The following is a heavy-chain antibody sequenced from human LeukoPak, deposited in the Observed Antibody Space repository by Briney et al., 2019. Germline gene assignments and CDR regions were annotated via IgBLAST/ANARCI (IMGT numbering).Heavy chain of an antibody. D-gene: IGHD6-19*01. CDR2: INPNSGGT. CDR3: ARGLRIAVAGAYYYYGMDV. J-gene: IGHJ6*02. V-gene: IGHV1-2*04. Sequence: ASVKVSCKASGYTFTGYYMHWVRQAPGQGLEWMGWINPNSGGTNYAQKFQGWVTMTRDTSISTAYMELSSLRSEDTAVYYCARGLRIAVAGAYYYYGMDVWGQGTTVTVSS. CDR1: GYTFTGYY.